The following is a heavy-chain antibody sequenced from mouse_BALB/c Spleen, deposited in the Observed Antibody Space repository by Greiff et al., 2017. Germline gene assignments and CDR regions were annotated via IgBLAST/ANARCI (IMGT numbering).Heavy chain of an antibody. CDR3: ARGGGITAWCAY. CDR2: ISSGGST. D-gene: IGHD2-4*01. Sequence: EVHLVESGGGLVKPGGSLKLSCAASGFTFSSYAMSWVRQTPEKRLEWVASISSGGSTYYPDSVKGRFTISRDNARNILYLQMSSLRSEDTAMYYCARGGGITAWCAYWGQGTLVTVSA. J-gene: IGHJ3*01. V-gene: IGHV5-6-5*01. CDR1: GFTFSSYA.